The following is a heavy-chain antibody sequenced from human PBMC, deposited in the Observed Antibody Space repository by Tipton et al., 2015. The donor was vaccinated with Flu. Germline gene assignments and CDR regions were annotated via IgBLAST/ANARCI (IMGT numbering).Heavy chain of an antibody. CDR2: INHSGST. Sequence: LSLTCAVYGGSFSGYSWSWIRQPPGKGREWIGEINHSGSTNYNPSLKSRVTISVDTSKNQFSLKLSSVTAADTAVYYCARSYCSGGSCYTYYFDYWGQGTLVTVSS. D-gene: IGHD2-15*01. CDR3: ARSYCSGGSCYTYYFDY. CDR1: GGSFSGYS. V-gene: IGHV4-34*01. J-gene: IGHJ4*02.